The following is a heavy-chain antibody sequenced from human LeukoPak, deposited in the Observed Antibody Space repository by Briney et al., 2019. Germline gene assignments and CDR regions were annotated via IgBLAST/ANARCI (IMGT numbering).Heavy chain of an antibody. CDR1: GFTFSSYS. V-gene: IGHV3-21*04. J-gene: IGHJ4*02. CDR2: ISSSSSYI. D-gene: IGHD6-13*01. Sequence: GGSLRLSCAASGFTFSSYSMNCVRQAPGKGLEWVSSISSSSSYIYYADSVKGRFTISRDNAKNSLYLQMNSLRAEDTALYYCAKGRGIAAALDYWGQGTLVTVSS. CDR3: AKGRGIAAALDY.